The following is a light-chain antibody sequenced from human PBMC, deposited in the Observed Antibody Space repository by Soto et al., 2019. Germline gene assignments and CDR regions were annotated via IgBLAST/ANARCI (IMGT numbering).Light chain of an antibody. V-gene: IGLV2-14*01. Sequence: ALTQPASVSGSPGQSITISCTGSSSDVGGYNYVSWYQQHPGKAPQLMIYEVSNRPSGVSNRFSGSTSANTASLTISGLQAEDEADYYCSSYTSTSSNYVFGSGTKLTVL. J-gene: IGLJ1*01. CDR1: SSDVGGYNY. CDR2: EVS. CDR3: SSYTSTSSNYV.